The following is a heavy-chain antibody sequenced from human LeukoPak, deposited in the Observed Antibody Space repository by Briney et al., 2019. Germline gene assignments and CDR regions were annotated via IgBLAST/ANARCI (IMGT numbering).Heavy chain of an antibody. CDR2: IKYDGSMT. D-gene: IGHD3-22*01. CDR1: GFTFTSYA. V-gene: IGHV3-74*01. CDR3: ARGASSAYYVDY. J-gene: IGHJ4*02. Sequence: GGSLRLSCAVSGFTFTSYAISWVRQAPGKGLEWVSRIKYDGSMTTYGDSVKGRFSISRDNAKNTVDLQMNSLRAEDTAVYYCARGASSAYYVDYWGQGTLVSVSS.